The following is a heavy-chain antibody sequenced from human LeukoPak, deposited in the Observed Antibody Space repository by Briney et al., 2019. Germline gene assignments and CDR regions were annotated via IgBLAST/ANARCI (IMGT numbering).Heavy chain of an antibody. CDR1: GFTFSSYG. Sequence: GGSLRLSCAASGFTFSSYGMHWVRQAPGKGLEWVAVISYDGSNKYYADSVKGRFTISRDNSKNTLYLQMNSLRAEDTAVYYCARDPGLVQGGYFDYWGQGTLVTVSS. J-gene: IGHJ4*02. CDR2: ISYDGSNK. CDR3: ARDPGLVQGGYFDY. V-gene: IGHV3-30*03. D-gene: IGHD6-19*01.